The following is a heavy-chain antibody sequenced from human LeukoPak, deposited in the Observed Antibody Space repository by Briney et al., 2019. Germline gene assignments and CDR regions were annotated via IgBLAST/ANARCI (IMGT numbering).Heavy chain of an antibody. CDR2: IRYDGSNK. CDR3: ARAVVVPAATGLAGYFDY. Sequence: PGGSLRLSCAASGFTFSNYGMHWVRQAPGKGLEWVAFIRYDGSNKYYADSVKGRFTISRDNSKNTLYLQMNSLRAEDTAVYYCARAVVVPAATGLAGYFDYWGQGTLVTVSS. D-gene: IGHD2-2*01. V-gene: IGHV3-30*02. CDR1: GFTFSNYG. J-gene: IGHJ4*02.